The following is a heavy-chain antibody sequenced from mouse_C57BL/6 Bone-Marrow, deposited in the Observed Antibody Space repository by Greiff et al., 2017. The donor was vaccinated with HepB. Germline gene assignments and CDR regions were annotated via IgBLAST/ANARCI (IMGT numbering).Heavy chain of an antibody. V-gene: IGHV2-9-1*01. CDR3: ARRTGSRGNFFDY. CDR1: GFSLTSYA. J-gene: IGHJ2*01. CDR2: IWTGGGT. D-gene: IGHD1-1*01. Sequence: VQRVESGPGLVAPSQSLSITCTVSGFSLTSYAISWVRQPPGKGLEWLGVIWTGGGTNYNSALKSRLSISKDNSKSQVFLKMNSLQTDDTARYYCARRTGSRGNFFDYWGQGTTLTVSS.